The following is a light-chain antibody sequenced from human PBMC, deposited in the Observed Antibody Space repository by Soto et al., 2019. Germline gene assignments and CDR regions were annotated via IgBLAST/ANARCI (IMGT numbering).Light chain of an antibody. Sequence: DIQMTQSPSSLSAYVGDRVTITCRASQSISTYLSWYQHRPGKAPKLLIYSASTLQSGVPPRFSGSGSGTDFTLTISSLQPDDFATYYCQQSFNTLTFGGGTKVEIK. V-gene: IGKV1-39*01. CDR2: SAS. CDR3: QQSFNTLT. CDR1: QSISTY. J-gene: IGKJ4*01.